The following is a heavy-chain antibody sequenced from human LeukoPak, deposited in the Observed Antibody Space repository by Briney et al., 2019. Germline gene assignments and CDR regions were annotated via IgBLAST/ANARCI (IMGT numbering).Heavy chain of an antibody. CDR2: ISGSGGST. J-gene: IGHJ4*02. CDR1: GFTFSSYA. D-gene: IGHD6-6*01. CDR3: AKVQGRGYIAARHRDYFDY. V-gene: IGHV3-23*01. Sequence: GGSLRLSCAASGFTFSSYAMSWVRQAPGKGLEWVSAISGSGGSTYYADSVKGRFTISRDNSKNTLYLQMNSLRAEDTAVYYCAKVQGRGYIAARHRDYFDYWGQGTLVTVSS.